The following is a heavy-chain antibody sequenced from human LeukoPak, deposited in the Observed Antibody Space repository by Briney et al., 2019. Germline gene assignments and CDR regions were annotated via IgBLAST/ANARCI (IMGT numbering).Heavy chain of an antibody. CDR2: IYYSGST. Sequence: PSETLSLTCTVSGGSISSYYWSWIRQPPGKGLEWMGYIYYSGSTNYNPSLKSRVTMSLDTSKNQFSLRLSSVTAADTAVYYCARDGYYYGFTYFDYWGQGTLLTVSS. CDR1: GGSISSYY. J-gene: IGHJ4*02. V-gene: IGHV4-59*12. CDR3: ARDGYYYGFTYFDY. D-gene: IGHD5-18*01.